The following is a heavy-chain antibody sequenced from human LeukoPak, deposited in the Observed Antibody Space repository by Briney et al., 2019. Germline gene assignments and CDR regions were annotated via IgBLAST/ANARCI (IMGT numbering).Heavy chain of an antibody. Sequence: GASVKVSCKASGYTFTGYYMHWVRQAPEQGLEWMGRINPNSGGTNYAQKFQGRVTMTRDTSISTAYMELSRLRSDDTAVYYCARAPIPAAKAYNWFDPWGQGTLVTVSS. CDR1: GYTFTGYY. CDR3: ARAPIPAAKAYNWFDP. D-gene: IGHD2-2*01. V-gene: IGHV1-2*06. J-gene: IGHJ5*02. CDR2: INPNSGGT.